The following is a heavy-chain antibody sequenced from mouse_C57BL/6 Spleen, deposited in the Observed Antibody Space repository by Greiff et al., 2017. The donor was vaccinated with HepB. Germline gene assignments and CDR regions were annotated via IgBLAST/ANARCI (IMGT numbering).Heavy chain of an antibody. CDR1: GFTFSSYA. Sequence: EVMLVESGEGLVKPGGSLKLSCAASGFTFSSYAMSWVRQTPEKRLEWVAYISSGGDYIYYADTVKGRFTISRDNARNTLYLQMSSLKSEDTAMYYCTRVLWNYAMDYWGQGTSVTVSS. CDR2: ISSGGDYI. CDR3: TRVLWNYAMDY. V-gene: IGHV5-9-1*02. J-gene: IGHJ4*01. D-gene: IGHD1-1*02.